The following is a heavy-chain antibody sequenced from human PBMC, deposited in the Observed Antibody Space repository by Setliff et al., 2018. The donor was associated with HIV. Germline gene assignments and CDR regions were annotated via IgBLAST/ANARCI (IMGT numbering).Heavy chain of an antibody. J-gene: IGHJ6*03. D-gene: IGHD3-10*01. V-gene: IGHV3-48*04. CDR2: ISSTGITT. Sequence: GGSLGLSCVGSGFIFSNYRMNWVRQAPGKGLEWIAYISSTGITTYYADSVKGRFTISRDNAKNSLYLQMNSLRAEDTAVYYCARDDHGALMGVIIRYYYMDVWGKGTTVTVSS. CDR1: GFIFSNYR. CDR3: ARDDHGALMGVIIRYYYMDV.